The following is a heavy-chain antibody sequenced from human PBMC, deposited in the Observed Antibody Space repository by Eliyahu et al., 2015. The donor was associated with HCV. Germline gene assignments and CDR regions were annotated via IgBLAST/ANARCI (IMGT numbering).Heavy chain of an antibody. J-gene: IGHJ4*02. CDR2: IYWDDDD. Sequence: QITLKESGPTLVKPTQTLTLTCTVXGFSLTTGGVSVGWIRQPPGKALEWLTLIYWDDDDQYSPSLRSRLTITKDTSKNQVVLTMTNMDPVDTATYYCAHREPSTSSSSVYYFDYWGQGTLVTVSS. CDR3: AHREPSTSSSSVYYFDY. D-gene: IGHD6-6*01. CDR1: GFSLTTGGVS. V-gene: IGHV2-5*02.